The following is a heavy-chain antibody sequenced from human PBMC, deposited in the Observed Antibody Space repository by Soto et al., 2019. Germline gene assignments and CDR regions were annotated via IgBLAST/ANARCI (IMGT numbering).Heavy chain of an antibody. CDR3: ARVMEAAVFWGESAFDI. J-gene: IGHJ3*02. CDR2: INAGNGNT. CDR1: GYTFTSYA. V-gene: IGHV1-3*01. Sequence: SVKVSCTASGYTFTSYAMHWVRQAPGQRLEWMGWINAGNGNTKYSQKFQGRVTITRDTSASTAYMELSSLRSEDTAVYYCARVMEAAVFWGESAFDIWGQGTMVTVSS. D-gene: IGHD3-16*01.